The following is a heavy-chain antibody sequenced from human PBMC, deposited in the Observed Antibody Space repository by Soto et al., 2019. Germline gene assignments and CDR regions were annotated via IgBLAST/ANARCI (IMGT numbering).Heavy chain of an antibody. V-gene: IGHV3-23*01. Sequence: PGGPLRLSCAASGFTFGTYTMNWVRQAPGKGLEWVSALGGGGDTHYAESVKGRFTISRDYSKNILLLQMNSLRDEDSAIYYCTKDRHPDGIWTFDFWGQGTLVTVSS. D-gene: IGHD3-9*01. CDR3: TKDRHPDGIWTFDF. CDR2: LGGGGDT. CDR1: GFTFGTYT. J-gene: IGHJ4*02.